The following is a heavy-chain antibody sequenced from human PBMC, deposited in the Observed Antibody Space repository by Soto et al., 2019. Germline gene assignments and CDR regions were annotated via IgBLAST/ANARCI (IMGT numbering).Heavy chain of an antibody. CDR2: ISYDGSNK. V-gene: IGHV3-30-3*01. CDR1: GFTFSSYA. D-gene: IGHD2-15*01. CDR3: ARGAYCSGGSCYSFYYYYGMDV. Sequence: GGSLRLSCAASGFTFSSYAMHGVRQAPGKGLEWVAVISYDGSNKYYADSVKGRFTISRDNSKNTLYLQMNSLRAEDTAVYYCARGAYCSGGSCYSFYYYYGMDVWGQGTTVTVSS. J-gene: IGHJ6*02.